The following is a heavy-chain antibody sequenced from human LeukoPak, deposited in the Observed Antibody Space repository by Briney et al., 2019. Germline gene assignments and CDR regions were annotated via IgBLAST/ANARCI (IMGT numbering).Heavy chain of an antibody. D-gene: IGHD1-14*01. J-gene: IGHJ4*02. CDR1: GFTFSSSA. Sequence: GGSLRLSCAASGFTFSSSAMSWVRQAPGKGLEWVSYISGRSTFTYYADSVKGRFTISRDNAKNSLYLQMNSLRAEDTAFYYCARDLVTQITFDYWGQGALVTVSS. CDR2: ISGRSTFT. V-gene: IGHV3-48*01. CDR3: ARDLVTQITFDY.